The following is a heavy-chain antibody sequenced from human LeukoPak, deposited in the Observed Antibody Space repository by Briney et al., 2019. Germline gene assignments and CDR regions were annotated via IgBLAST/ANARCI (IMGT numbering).Heavy chain of an antibody. CDR1: GFTYTTFA. J-gene: IGHJ4*02. D-gene: IGHD5-18*01. CDR2: ISYDGSNK. V-gene: IGHV3-30*18. Sequence: GGSLRLSCAASGFTYTTFAMSWVRQAPGKGLEWVAVISYDGSNKYYADSVKGRFTISRDNSKNTLFLQMNSLRPEDTAVYYCAKERGAYSYGYPLDYWGQGTLVTVSS. CDR3: AKERGAYSYGYPLDY.